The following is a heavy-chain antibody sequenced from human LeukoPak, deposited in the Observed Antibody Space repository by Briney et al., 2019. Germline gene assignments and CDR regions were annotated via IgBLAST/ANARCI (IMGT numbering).Heavy chain of an antibody. CDR2: ISSSGSTI. CDR3: ARDLAGYCSSTSCYRDAFDI. CDR1: GFTFSSYE. D-gene: IGHD2-2*02. J-gene: IGHJ3*02. Sequence: GGSLRLSCAASGFTFSSYEMNWVRQAPVKGLEWVSYISSSGSTIYYADSVKGRFTISRDNAKNSLYLQMNSLRAEDTAVYYCARDLAGYCSSTSCYRDAFDIWGQGTMVTVSS. V-gene: IGHV3-48*03.